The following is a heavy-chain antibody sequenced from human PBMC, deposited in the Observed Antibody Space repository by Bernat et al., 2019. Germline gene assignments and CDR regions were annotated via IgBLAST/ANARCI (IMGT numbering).Heavy chain of an antibody. V-gene: IGHV3-30*01. J-gene: IGHJ4*02. D-gene: IGHD5-12*01. CDR1: GFTFSSYA. CDR2: ISYDGSNK. Sequence: QVQLVESGGGVVLPGRSLRLSCAASGFTFSSYAMHWVRQAPGKGLEWVAVISYDGSNKYYADAAKSRFTITRDNSKNTLYLQMNSLRAEDTAVYYCALLTSSVATPVVDYWGQGTLVTVSS. CDR3: ALLTSSVATPVVDY.